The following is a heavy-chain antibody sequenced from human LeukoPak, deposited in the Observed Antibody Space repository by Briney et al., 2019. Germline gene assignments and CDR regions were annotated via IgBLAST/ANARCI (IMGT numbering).Heavy chain of an antibody. Sequence: SETLSLTCTVSGGSISSGGYYWSWIRQHPGKGLEWIGYIYYSGGTYYNPSLKSRVTISVDTSKNQFSLKLSSVTAADTAVYYCAAQVKYSGYDLRDYWGQGTLVTVSS. D-gene: IGHD5-12*01. J-gene: IGHJ4*02. CDR1: GGSISSGGYY. V-gene: IGHV4-31*03. CDR2: IYYSGGT. CDR3: AAQVKYSGYDLRDY.